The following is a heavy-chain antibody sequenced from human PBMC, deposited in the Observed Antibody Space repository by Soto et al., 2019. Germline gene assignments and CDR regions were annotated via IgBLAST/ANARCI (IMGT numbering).Heavy chain of an antibody. Sequence: PSETLSLTCAVPGGSSSSSNWWNWVRQPPGKGLEWIGEIYHSGSTNYNPSLKSRVTIPVDKSKNQFSLKLSSVTAADTALYYCARAGRDGGEYYYGIEVWGHGTTVP. CDR2: IYHSGST. V-gene: IGHV4-4*02. J-gene: IGHJ6*02. D-gene: IGHD2-21*02. CDR1: GGSSSSSNW. CDR3: ARAGRDGGEYYYGIEV.